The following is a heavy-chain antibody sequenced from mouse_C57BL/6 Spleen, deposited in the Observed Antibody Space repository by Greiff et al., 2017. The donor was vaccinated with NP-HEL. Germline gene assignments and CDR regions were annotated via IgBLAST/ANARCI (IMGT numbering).Heavy chain of an antibody. V-gene: IGHV1-82*01. CDR3: ARWDYLDDYAMDY. J-gene: IGHJ4*01. CDR2: IYPGDGDT. D-gene: IGHD2-4*01. CDR1: GYAFSSSW. Sequence: LVESGPELVKPGASVKISCKASGYAFSSSWMNWVKQRPGKGLEWIGRIYPGDGDTNYNGQFKGKATLTADKSSSTDYMKISSMTSEDSAVDFCARWDYLDDYAMDYWGKGNSGTVSS.